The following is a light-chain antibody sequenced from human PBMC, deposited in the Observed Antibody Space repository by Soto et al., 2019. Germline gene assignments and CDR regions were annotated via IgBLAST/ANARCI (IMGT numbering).Light chain of an antibody. CDR2: GAS. CDR3: QQYGSSPQT. J-gene: IGKJ1*01. Sequence: TQSPATLSVSPGDRATLSCRASQSINSNLAWYQQQPGQAPRLLIYGASSRATGIPDRFSGSGSGTDFTLTISRLEPEDFAVYYCQQYGSSPQTFGQGTKVDI. CDR1: QSINSN. V-gene: IGKV3-20*01.